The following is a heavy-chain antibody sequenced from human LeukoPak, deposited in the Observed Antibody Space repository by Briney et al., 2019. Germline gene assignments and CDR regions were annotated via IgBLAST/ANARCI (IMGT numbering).Heavy chain of an antibody. D-gene: IGHD5-12*01. V-gene: IGHV3-21*01. CDR2: IRGSSNYV. Sequence: GGPLRLSCAASGFTFTTYNMIWLPQATGKGLEGVSSIRGSSNYVHYADSVRGRFTISRDTAKNSLYLQMNSLRAEDTAVYYCARLDISAWFSDYWGQGTLVTVSS. CDR1: GFTFTTYN. J-gene: IGHJ4*02. CDR3: ARLDISAWFSDY.